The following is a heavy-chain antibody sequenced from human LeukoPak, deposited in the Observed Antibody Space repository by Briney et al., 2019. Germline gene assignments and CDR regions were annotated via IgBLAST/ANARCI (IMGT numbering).Heavy chain of an antibody. CDR2: ISSSGSTI. CDR1: GFTFSDYY. D-gene: IGHD6-19*01. J-gene: IGHJ5*02. Sequence: SGGSLRLSCAASGFTFSDYYMSWIRQAPGKGLEWVSYISSSGSTIYYADSVQGRFTTSRDNAKNSLYLQMNSVRAEDTAVYYCARVVGPKQWLVRYWFDPWGQGTLVTVSS. CDR3: ARVVGPKQWLVRYWFDP. V-gene: IGHV3-11*01.